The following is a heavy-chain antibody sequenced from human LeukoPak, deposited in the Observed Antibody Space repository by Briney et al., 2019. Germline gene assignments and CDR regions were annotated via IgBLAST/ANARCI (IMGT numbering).Heavy chain of an antibody. J-gene: IGHJ4*02. CDR1: GGSISSSNW. D-gene: IGHD7-27*01. CDR3: ARERVAPGSQNWGASDY. V-gene: IGHV4-4*02. Sequence: KPSETLSLTCAVSGGSISSSNWWSWVRQPPGKGLEWIGEIYHSGSTNYNPSLKSRVTISVDKSKNQFSLKLSSVTAADTAVYYCARERVAPGSQNWGASDYWGQGTLVTVSS. CDR2: IYHSGST.